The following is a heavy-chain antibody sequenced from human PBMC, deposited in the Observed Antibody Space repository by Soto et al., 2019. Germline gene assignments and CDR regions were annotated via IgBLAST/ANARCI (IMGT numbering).Heavy chain of an antibody. CDR1: GGSISSGGYY. D-gene: IGHD2-21*01. J-gene: IGHJ4*02. CDR3: ARADAVALDY. CDR2: IYYSWST. Sequence: QVQLQESGPGLVKPSQTLSLTCTVSGGSISSGGYYWSWIRQHPGKGLEWIGYIYYSWSTYYNPFPKSRVSISVDTSKNQFSLKLSSVTAADTAVYYFARADAVALDYWGQGTLVTVSS. V-gene: IGHV4-31*03.